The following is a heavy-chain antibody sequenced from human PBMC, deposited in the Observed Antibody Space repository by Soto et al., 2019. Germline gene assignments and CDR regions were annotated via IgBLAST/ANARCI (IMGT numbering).Heavy chain of an antibody. Sequence: EVQLVESGGGLVQPGGSLRLSCAASGFTFSSYSMNWVRQAPGKGLEWVSYISSSSTIYYADSVKGRFTISRDNAKNSLYLQMNSLRDEDTAVYYCARESANPLDYWGQGTLVTVSS. V-gene: IGHV3-48*02. CDR2: ISSSSTI. D-gene: IGHD6-25*01. CDR3: ARESANPLDY. CDR1: GFTFSSYS. J-gene: IGHJ4*02.